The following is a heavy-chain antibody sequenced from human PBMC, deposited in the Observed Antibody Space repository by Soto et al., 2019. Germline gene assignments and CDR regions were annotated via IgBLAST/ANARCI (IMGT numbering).Heavy chain of an antibody. D-gene: IGHD6-13*01. CDR1: GFTFSSYG. V-gene: IGHV3-30*03. CDR2: ISYDGSNK. J-gene: IGHJ4*02. CDR3: ARAEAAAASFDY. Sequence: GGFLRLSCAASGFTFSSYGMHWVRQAPGKGVEWVAVISYDGSNKYYADSVKGRFTISRDNSKNTLYLQMNSLRAEDTAVYYCARAEAAAASFDYWGQGTLVTVSS.